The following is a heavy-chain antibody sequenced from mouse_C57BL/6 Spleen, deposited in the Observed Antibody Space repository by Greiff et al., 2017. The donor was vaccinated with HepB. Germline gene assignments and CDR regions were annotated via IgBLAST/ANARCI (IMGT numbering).Heavy chain of an antibody. V-gene: IGHV1-54*01. Sequence: QVQLQQSGAELVRPGTSVKVSCKASGYAFTNYLIEWVKQRPGQGLEWIGVINPGSGGTNYNEKFKGKATLTADKSSSTAYMQLSSLTSEDSAVYFCARTEGYCNYVYWGQGTTLTVSS. CDR3: ARTEGYCNYVY. D-gene: IGHD2-1*01. J-gene: IGHJ2*01. CDR2: INPGSGGT. CDR1: GYAFTNYL.